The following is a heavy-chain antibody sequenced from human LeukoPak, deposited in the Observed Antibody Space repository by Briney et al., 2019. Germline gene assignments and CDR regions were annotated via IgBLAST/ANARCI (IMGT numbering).Heavy chain of an antibody. CDR2: SGSGDNT. D-gene: IGHD2-15*01. CDR3: GKKKGPPTPKILKDL. J-gene: IGHJ6*01. Sequence: GGSLRLSCAASGFTFSGFAMSWVRRTPGKGLEWVSGSGSGDNTLYADSVKGRFTISRDNSKNTLYLEMNSLRAEDTAIYYCGKKKGPPTPKILKDLRGQGTTVTVSS. CDR1: GFTFSGFA. V-gene: IGHV3-23*01.